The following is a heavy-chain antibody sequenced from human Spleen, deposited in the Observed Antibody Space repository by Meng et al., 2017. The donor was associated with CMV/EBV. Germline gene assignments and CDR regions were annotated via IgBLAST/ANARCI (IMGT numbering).Heavy chain of an antibody. CDR1: GFTFSNYG. CDR2: IRYDGNNK. CDR3: AKDGYYPNPKPDWFDP. J-gene: IGHJ5*02. Sequence: GGSLRLSCAASGFTFSNYGIHWVRQAPGKGLEWVAFIRYDGNNKYYGDSVKGRFSISRDNSKNTLYLQMNSLRAEDTAVYYCAKDGYYPNPKPDWFDPWGQGTLVTVSS. V-gene: IGHV3-30*02. D-gene: IGHD3-10*01.